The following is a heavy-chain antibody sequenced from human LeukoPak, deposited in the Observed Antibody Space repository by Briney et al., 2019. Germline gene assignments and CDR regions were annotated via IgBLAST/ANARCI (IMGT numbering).Heavy chain of an antibody. CDR3: ARGTTGFGVVSRY. CDR1: GYTFTSYD. Sequence: ASVNVSCKASGYTFTSYDINWVRQATGQGLEWMGWMNPNSGNTGYAQKFQGRVTMTRNTSISTAYVELSSLRSEDTAVYYCARGTTGFGVVSRYWGQGTLVTVSS. D-gene: IGHD3-3*01. J-gene: IGHJ4*02. CDR2: MNPNSGNT. V-gene: IGHV1-8*01.